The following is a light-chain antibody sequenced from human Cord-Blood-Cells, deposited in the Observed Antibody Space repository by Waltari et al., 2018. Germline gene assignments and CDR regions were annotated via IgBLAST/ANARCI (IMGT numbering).Light chain of an antibody. Sequence: DIVMTQSPDSLAVSLGERATINCKSSQSVLYSSNNKNNLAWYQQKPGQPPKLLIYWASTRESVVPDRFSGSGSGTDFTLTISSLQAEDVAVYYCQQYYSTPMYTFGQGTKLEIK. V-gene: IGKV4-1*01. CDR1: QSVLYSSNNKNN. CDR3: QQYYSTPMYT. CDR2: WAS. J-gene: IGKJ2*01.